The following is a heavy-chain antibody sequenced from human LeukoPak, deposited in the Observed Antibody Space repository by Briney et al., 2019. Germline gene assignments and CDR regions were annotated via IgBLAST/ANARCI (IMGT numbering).Heavy chain of an antibody. CDR3: AREYDILTGSGLDY. CDR2: ISYDGSNK. J-gene: IGHJ4*02. V-gene: IGHV3-30*09. CDR1: GFTFSSYA. Sequence: GGSLRLSCAASGFTFSSYAMHWVRQAPGKGLEWVAVISYDGSNKYYADSVKGRFAISRDNSKNTLYLQMNSLRAEDTAVYYCAREYDILTGSGLDYWGQGTLVTVSS. D-gene: IGHD3-9*01.